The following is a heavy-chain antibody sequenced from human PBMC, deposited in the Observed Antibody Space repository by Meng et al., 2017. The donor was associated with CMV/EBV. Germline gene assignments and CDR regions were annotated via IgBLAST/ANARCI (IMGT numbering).Heavy chain of an antibody. J-gene: IGHJ4*02. Sequence: LPTSGAGVGWIRQAPGKALEWLALIYWNDDKRYRPSLKSRLTMIRDTSENLVVLRMTDMDPVDTATYYCAHTTHVLRDNRWSYYFEYWDQGTLVTVSS. CDR1: LPTSGAG. CDR2: IYWNDDK. CDR3: AHTTHVLRDNRWSYYFEY. D-gene: IGHD6-13*01. V-gene: IGHV2-5*01.